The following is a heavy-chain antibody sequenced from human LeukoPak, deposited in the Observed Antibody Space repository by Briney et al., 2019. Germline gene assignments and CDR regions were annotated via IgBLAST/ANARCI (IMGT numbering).Heavy chain of an antibody. D-gene: IGHD3-10*01. V-gene: IGHV1-18*01. CDR2: ISAYNGNT. Sequence: ASVKVSCKASGYTFTSYGISWVRQAPGQGLEWMGWISAYNGNTNYAQKLQGRVTMTTDTSTSTAYMELRSLRSDDTAVYYCARDGEAYYYGSGSYFDYWGQGTLVTVSS. CDR3: ARDGEAYYYGSGSYFDY. CDR1: GYTFTSYG. J-gene: IGHJ4*02.